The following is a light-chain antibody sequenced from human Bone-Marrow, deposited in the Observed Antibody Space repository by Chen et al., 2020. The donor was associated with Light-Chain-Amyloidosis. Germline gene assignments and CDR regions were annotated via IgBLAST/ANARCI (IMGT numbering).Light chain of an antibody. CDR2: DVT. Sequence: QSALTQPASVSGSPRQSITISCTGTSSDVGGYNYVSWYQQHPGKAPKLIIYDVTYRPSGVSNRFPGSKSGNTASLTISGLQAEDEADYYCCSYAGRGKMFGGGTKLTVL. CDR1: SSDVGGYNY. V-gene: IGLV2-14*03. CDR3: CSYAGRGKM. J-gene: IGLJ3*02.